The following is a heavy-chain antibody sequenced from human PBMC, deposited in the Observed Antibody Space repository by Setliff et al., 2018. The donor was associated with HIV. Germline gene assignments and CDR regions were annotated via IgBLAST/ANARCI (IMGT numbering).Heavy chain of an antibody. CDR1: GYRFSNHF. D-gene: IGHD6-6*01. Sequence: ASVKVSCKSSGYRFSNHFIHWVRQAPGQGLEWMEVIDPTDGSTSFTQKFQGRVTVTRDTSTSTVYMVLSGLKSEDTAMYYCARGKQMSRRSDAFDIWGQGTKVTVSS. V-gene: IGHV1-46*01. J-gene: IGHJ3*02. CDR2: IDPTDGST. CDR3: ARGKQMSRRSDAFDI.